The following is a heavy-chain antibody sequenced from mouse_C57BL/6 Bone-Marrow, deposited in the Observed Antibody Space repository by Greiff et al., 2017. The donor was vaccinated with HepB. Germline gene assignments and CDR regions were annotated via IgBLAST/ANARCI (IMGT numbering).Heavy chain of an antibody. CDR1: GYAFTNYL. CDR2: INPGSGGT. J-gene: IGHJ1*03. CDR3: AREGYYYGSSYYFDV. V-gene: IGHV1-54*01. D-gene: IGHD1-1*01. Sequence: QVQLKESGAELVRPGTSVKVSCKASGYAFTNYLIEWVKQRPGQGLEWIGVINPGSGGTNYNEKFKGKATLTADKSSSTAYMQLSSLTSEDSAVYFCAREGYYYGSSYYFDVWGTGTTVTVSS.